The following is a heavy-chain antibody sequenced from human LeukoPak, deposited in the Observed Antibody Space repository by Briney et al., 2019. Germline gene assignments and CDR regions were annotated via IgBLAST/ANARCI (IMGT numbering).Heavy chain of an antibody. CDR3: ARLLRGSRDY. Sequence: PSQTLSLTCTVSGGSISSGSYYWSWIRQPAGKGLEWIGRIYTSGSTNYNPSLKSRVTISVDTSKNQFSLKLSSVTAADTAVYYCARLLRGSRDYWGQGTLVTVSS. D-gene: IGHD3-3*01. CDR1: GGSISSGSYY. CDR2: IYTSGST. J-gene: IGHJ4*02. V-gene: IGHV4-61*02.